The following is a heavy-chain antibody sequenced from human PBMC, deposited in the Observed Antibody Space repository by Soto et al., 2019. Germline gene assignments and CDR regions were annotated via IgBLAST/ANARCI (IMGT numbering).Heavy chain of an antibody. V-gene: IGHV4-39*01. Sequence: QLQLQESGPGLVKPSETLSLTCTVSGGSISSSSYYWGWIRQPPGKGLEWIGSIYYSGSTYYNPSLMRRVTIPEDTSKNQCPLKLRSVTAGATAVYYCASHDPENGSITSCYGLNGFAPWGQGTLVTVSP. CDR1: GGSISSSSYY. D-gene: IGHD2-2*01. J-gene: IGHJ5*02. CDR3: ASHDPENGSITSCYGLNGFAP. CDR2: IYYSGST.